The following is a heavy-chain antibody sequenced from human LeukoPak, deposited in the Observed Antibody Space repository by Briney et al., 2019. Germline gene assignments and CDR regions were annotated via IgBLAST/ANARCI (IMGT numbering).Heavy chain of an antibody. CDR3: GRHVSDGWDYHYGLDV. Sequence: KPSETLSLTCTVSGGSVASTGCYWGWLRQSPGKGLEWIGSAYYTGEIYSTPSLKSRLTISVDTSKNQFALTLTSVTAADTAVYYCGRHVSDGWDYHYGLDVWGQGTTVTVSS. CDR2: AYYTGEI. J-gene: IGHJ6*02. D-gene: IGHD5-24*01. CDR1: GGSVASTGCY. V-gene: IGHV4-39*01.